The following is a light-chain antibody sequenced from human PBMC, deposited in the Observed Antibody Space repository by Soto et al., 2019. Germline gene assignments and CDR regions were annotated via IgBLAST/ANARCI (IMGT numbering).Light chain of an antibody. CDR2: AAS. CDR3: LQYNSYPEYT. CDR1: QGIGNG. Sequence: IPMTQSPSSLSASVGDRVTITCRTSQGIGNGLAWYQQKPGKAPKCLISAASNLRSGVPSRFSGSGSGTEFRLTISSLQPEDFATYYCLQYNSYPEYTFGQGTKLEIK. J-gene: IGKJ2*01. V-gene: IGKV1-17*01.